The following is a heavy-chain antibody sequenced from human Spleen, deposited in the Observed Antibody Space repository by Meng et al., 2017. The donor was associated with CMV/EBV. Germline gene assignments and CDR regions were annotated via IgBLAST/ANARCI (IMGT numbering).Heavy chain of an antibody. V-gene: IGHV3-21*01. J-gene: IGHJ6*02. D-gene: IGHD2-2*02. Sequence: GGSLRLSCVASGFPFSKYTMNWVRQAPGKGLEWVSSISSSSTYTYYADSVKGRFTISRDNAKTSLYLQMNNLRAEDTAVYYCARAEDCSSTTCYTTGYYYGMDVWGQGTTVTVSS. CDR2: ISSSSTYT. CDR3: ARAEDCSSTTCYTTGYYYGMDV. CDR1: GFPFSKYT.